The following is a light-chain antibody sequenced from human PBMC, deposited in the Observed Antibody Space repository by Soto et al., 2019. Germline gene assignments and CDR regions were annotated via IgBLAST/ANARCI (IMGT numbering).Light chain of an antibody. Sequence: ELVLSQSPATLSVSPGERATLSCRASQSISSSYLAWYQQKPGQAPRLLIYGASSRATGIPDRFSGSGSGTDFTLTISRLEPEDFAVYYCQQYDSSPKPFGQGTKVDIX. V-gene: IGKV3-20*01. J-gene: IGKJ1*01. CDR2: GAS. CDR1: QSISSSY. CDR3: QQYDSSPKP.